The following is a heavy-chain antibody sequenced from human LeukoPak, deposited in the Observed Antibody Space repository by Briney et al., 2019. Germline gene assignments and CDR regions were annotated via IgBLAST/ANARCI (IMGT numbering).Heavy chain of an antibody. CDR3: TTAGAYYDSIPDAFDI. D-gene: IGHD3-22*01. J-gene: IGHJ3*02. CDR1: GFTFSNAW. Sequence: GGSLRLSCAASGFTFSNAWMSWVRQAPGKGLEWVGRIKSKTDGGTTDYAAPVKGRFTISRDDSKNALYLQMNSLKTEDTAVYYCTTAGAYYDSIPDAFDIWGQGTMVTVSS. CDR2: IKSKTDGGTT. V-gene: IGHV3-15*01.